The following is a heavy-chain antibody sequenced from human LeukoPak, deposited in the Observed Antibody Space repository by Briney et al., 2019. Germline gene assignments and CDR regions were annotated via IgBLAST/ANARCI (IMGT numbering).Heavy chain of an antibody. CDR1: GFTFSSNY. D-gene: IGHD5-18*01. Sequence: GGSLRLSCAASGFTFSSNYMSWVRQAPGKGLEWVSVIYSGGSTYYADSVKGRFAISRDNSKNTLYLQMNSLRAEDTAVYYCARSYGDTAMVNWFDPWGQGTLVTVSS. CDR3: ARSYGDTAMVNWFDP. CDR2: IYSGGST. V-gene: IGHV3-66*01. J-gene: IGHJ5*02.